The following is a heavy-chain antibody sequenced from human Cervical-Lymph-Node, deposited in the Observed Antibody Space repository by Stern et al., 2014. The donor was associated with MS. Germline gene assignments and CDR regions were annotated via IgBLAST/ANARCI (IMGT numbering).Heavy chain of an antibody. J-gene: IGHJ4*02. Sequence: VQLVESGPGLVKPSETLSLTCTVSGGSVSSDAYYWTWLRQPPGKGLEWIGDIYYRGSSSYNPSLKSRVTMSVDTSKNQFSLRLSSVTAADTAVYFCASQVRDWGQGTLVTVSS. V-gene: IGHV4-61*08. CDR1: GGSVSSDAYY. CDR2: IYYRGSS. D-gene: IGHD3-10*01. CDR3: ASQVRD.